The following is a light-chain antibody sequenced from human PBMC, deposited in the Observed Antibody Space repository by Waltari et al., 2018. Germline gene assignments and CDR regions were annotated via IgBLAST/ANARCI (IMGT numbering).Light chain of an antibody. Sequence: SYELTQPPSVSVSPGQTARITCSGHELPRKYAYWFQQKSGQAPRLVIIEDTKRPSGIPERFSGSSSGTVATLTITGAQVDDEADYYCYSSDSTGLRVFGGGTTVVVL. V-gene: IGLV3-10*01. CDR1: ELPRKY. CDR3: YSSDSTGLRV. CDR2: EDT. J-gene: IGLJ1*01.